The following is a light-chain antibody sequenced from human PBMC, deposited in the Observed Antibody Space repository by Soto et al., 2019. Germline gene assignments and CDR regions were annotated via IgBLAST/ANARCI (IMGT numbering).Light chain of an antibody. J-gene: IGKJ1*01. Sequence: EIVLTQFPGTLSLSPGEGATLSCRASQSVSSSYIAWYQQRPGQTPSLLIYGASTRATGIPDRFSGSGSGTHFTLTISRLEPGDFAVYYCQQYVNSQTFGQ. V-gene: IGKV3-20*01. CDR3: QQYVNSQT. CDR1: QSVSSSY. CDR2: GAS.